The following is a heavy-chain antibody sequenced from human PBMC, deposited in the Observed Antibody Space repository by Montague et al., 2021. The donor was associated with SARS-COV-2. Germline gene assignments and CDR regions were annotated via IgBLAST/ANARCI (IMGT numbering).Heavy chain of an antibody. V-gene: IGHV4-59*01. J-gene: IGHJ5*02. CDR1: GGSISSYY. CDR3: ARVSRITIFGVVGWFDP. D-gene: IGHD3-3*01. Sequence: SETLSLTCTVSGGSISSYYWSWIRQPSGKGLEWIGYIYYSGSTNYNPSLQSRVTISVDTSKNQFSLKLSSVTAADTAVYYCARVSRITIFGVVGWFDPWGQGTLVTVSS. CDR2: IYYSGST.